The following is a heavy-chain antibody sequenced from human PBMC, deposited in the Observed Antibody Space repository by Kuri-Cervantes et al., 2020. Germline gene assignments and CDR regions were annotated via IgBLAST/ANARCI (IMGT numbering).Heavy chain of an antibody. V-gene: IGHV3-11*04. Sequence: GESLKISCATSGFMFSDSYMSWIRQAPGKGLEWVSYISNTGTTRYYADSVKGRFTISRDYAKKTLYLQMNSLRAEDTAVYYCAKDRGYCSGGSCYSYYFDYWGQRTLVTVSS. J-gene: IGHJ4*02. CDR1: GFMFSDSY. CDR2: ISNTGTTR. CDR3: AKDRGYCSGGSCYSYYFDY. D-gene: IGHD2-15*01.